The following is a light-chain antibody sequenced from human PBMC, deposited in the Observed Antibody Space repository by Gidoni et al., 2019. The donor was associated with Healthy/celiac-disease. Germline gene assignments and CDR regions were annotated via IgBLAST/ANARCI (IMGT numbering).Light chain of an antibody. V-gene: IGLV1-47*02. J-gene: IGLJ2*01. Sequence: QSVLTQPPSASGTPGQRVTISCSGSSSNIGSNSVYWYQQLPGTAPKLLIYSDSHRPSGVPDRFSGSKSGTSASLAISGLRSEDEADYYCAVWDDTLSGVFGGGTKLTVL. CDR1: SSNIGSNS. CDR2: SDS. CDR3: AVWDDTLSGV.